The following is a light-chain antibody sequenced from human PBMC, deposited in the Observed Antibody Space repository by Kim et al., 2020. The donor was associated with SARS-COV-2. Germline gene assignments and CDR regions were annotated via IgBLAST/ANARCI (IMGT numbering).Light chain of an antibody. CDR3: QQYDNWPPWT. V-gene: IGKV3-15*01. CDR2: GAS. J-gene: IGKJ1*01. CDR1: ESVRSN. Sequence: SPGERATLSCRASESVRSNLAWDQQKPGQAPRLLIHGASTRATGIPARFSGSGSGTEFTLTINSLQSEDFAVYYCQQYDNWPPWTFGQGTKVDIK.